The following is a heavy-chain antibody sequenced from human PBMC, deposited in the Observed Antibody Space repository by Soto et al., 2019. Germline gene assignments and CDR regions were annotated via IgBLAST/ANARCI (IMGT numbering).Heavy chain of an antibody. CDR1: GGSVNIGTYY. D-gene: IGHD6-6*01. CDR3: ASVGSSIAGRPLYY. Sequence: SETLSLTCTVPGGSVNIGTYYWSWIRQPPGKGLEWIGYIYYSGSTYYNPSLKSRVTISVDTSKNQFSLKLSSVTAADTAVYYCASVGSSIAGRPLYYCGQGTLVT. CDR2: IYYSGST. J-gene: IGHJ4*02. V-gene: IGHV4-30-4*08.